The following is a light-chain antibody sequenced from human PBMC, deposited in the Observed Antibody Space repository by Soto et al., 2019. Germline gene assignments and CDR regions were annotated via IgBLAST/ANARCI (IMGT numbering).Light chain of an antibody. CDR1: SSDVGKYNY. J-gene: IGLJ1*01. Sequence: QSALTQPASVSGSPGQSITISCTGTSSDVGKYNYVSWYQQHPAKAPKLMIFEVSNRPSGVSNRFSGSKSGNTASLTISGLQAEDEAEYYCSSYTGSDTKVFGTGTKLTVL. V-gene: IGLV2-14*01. CDR2: EVS. CDR3: SSYTGSDTKV.